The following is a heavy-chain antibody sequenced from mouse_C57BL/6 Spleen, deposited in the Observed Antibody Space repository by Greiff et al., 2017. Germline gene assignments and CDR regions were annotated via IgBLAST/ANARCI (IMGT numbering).Heavy chain of an antibody. CDR1: GYTFTSYG. Sequence: VQLLQSGAELARPGASVKLYCKASGYTFTSYGISWVKQRTGQGLEWIGEIYPRSGNTYYNEKFKGKATLTADKSSCTAYMELRSLTSEDSAVYFCVSGYYAMDYWGQGTSVTVSS. CDR2: IYPRSGNT. CDR3: VSGYYAMDY. V-gene: IGHV1-81*01. J-gene: IGHJ4*01.